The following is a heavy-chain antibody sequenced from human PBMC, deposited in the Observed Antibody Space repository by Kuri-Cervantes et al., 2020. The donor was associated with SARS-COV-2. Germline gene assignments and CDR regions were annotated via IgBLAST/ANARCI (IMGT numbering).Heavy chain of an antibody. J-gene: IGHJ4*02. CDR1: GFSLRTTGMR. CDR2: IDWDTGK. Sequence: SGPTLVKPTQTLTLTCTVSGFSLRTTGMRVSWIRQPPGKALEWLAHIDWDTGKFYRTSLRTRLTISKDLSRNQVVLTMTNVDPVDTATYYCARGGEGLAAAFSFDYWGQGILVTVSS. V-gene: IGHV2-70*04. D-gene: IGHD6-13*01. CDR3: ARGGEGLAAAFSFDY.